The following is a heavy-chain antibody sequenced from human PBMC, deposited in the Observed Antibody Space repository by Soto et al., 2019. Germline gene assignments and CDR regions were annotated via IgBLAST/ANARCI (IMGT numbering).Heavy chain of an antibody. D-gene: IGHD6-19*01. CDR3: ARDRGVAPPVAGNTHYYYYMDV. CDR1: GYSFTNYG. Sequence: QDQLVQSGAEVKKPGASVTVSCKASGYSFTNYGITWVRQAPGQGLEWLGWISAFNGNTHYAQKVQGRVTMTTDASTSTAYMELRSLRSDDTAVYYCARDRGVAPPVAGNTHYYYYMDVWGKGTTVTDCS. J-gene: IGHJ6*03. V-gene: IGHV1-18*01. CDR2: ISAFNGNT.